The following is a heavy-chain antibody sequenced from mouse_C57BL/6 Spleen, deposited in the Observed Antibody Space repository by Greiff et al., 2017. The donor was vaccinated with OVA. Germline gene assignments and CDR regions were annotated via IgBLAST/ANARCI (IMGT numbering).Heavy chain of an antibody. CDR1: GFTFSSYT. J-gene: IGHJ2*01. D-gene: IGHD1-1*01. CDR2: ISGGGGNT. V-gene: IGHV5-9*01. Sequence: EVQLVESGGGLVKPGGSPILSCAASGFTFSSYTMSWVRQTPEKRLEWVATISGGGGNTYYPDSVKGRFTISRDNAKNTLYLQMSSLRSEDTALYYCARQGYYGSNPFDYWGQGTTLTVSS. CDR3: ARQGYYGSNPFDY.